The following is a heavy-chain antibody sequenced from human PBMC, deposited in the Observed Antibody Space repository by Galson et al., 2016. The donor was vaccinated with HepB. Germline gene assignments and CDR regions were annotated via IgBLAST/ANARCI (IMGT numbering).Heavy chain of an antibody. V-gene: IGHV3-7*01. J-gene: IGHJ2*01. Sequence: SLRLSCAASGFTFSTPWMTWVRQGPGKGLEWVANINQDGSEKHYVDSMKGRFTISRDNANNLVFLQVNSLRAEDTAVYYCARGERWGTHLYFELWGRGTLLTVSS. CDR3: ARGERWGTHLYFEL. CDR1: GFTFSTPW. CDR2: INQDGSEK. D-gene: IGHD3-16*01.